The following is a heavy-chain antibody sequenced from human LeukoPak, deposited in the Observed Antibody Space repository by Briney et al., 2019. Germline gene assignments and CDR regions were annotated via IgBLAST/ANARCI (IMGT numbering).Heavy chain of an antibody. Sequence: PGGSLTLSWPVSGLTSSSIWTGWVRHADSKWMGWVANIKQDGSEKYYVDSVKGRFTTSRDNAKNSLYLQMNSLPAEDTAAYYCASGSGWIIEYWGQGTLVTVSS. V-gene: IGHV3-7*01. J-gene: IGHJ4*02. CDR2: IKQDGSEK. CDR3: ASGSGWIIEY. CDR1: GLTSSSIW. D-gene: IGHD6-19*01.